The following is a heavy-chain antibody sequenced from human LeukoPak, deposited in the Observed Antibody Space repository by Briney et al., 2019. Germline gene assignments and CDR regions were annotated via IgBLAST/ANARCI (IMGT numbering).Heavy chain of an antibody. CDR3: AKDRGFSYASGSSELDY. CDR1: GFTFSSYW. D-gene: IGHD3-10*01. CDR2: INSDGSDT. Sequence: GGSLRLSCAASGFTFSSYWMHWVRQAPGKGLGWVSRINSDGSDTTYADSVKGRFTISRDNSRNTVYLQMGSLRGEDTAIYYCAKDRGFSYASGSSELDYWGQGTPVTVSS. V-gene: IGHV3-74*01. J-gene: IGHJ4*02.